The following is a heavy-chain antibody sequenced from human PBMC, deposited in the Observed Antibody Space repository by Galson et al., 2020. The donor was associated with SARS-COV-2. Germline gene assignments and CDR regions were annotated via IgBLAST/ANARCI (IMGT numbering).Heavy chain of an antibody. J-gene: IGHJ4*02. D-gene: IGHD3-3*01. CDR3: AKIGSGEEGREVY. V-gene: IGHV4-59*11. Sequence: ETLSLTCTVSGPSISSHYWGWIRQPPGRGLEWIGYIYYTGSPTNYNPSLKSRMTISIDTSKNQFSLQLSSVTAADTAVYYCAKIGSGEEGREVYWGQGTLVTVSS. CDR1: GPSISSHY. CDR2: IYYTGSPT.